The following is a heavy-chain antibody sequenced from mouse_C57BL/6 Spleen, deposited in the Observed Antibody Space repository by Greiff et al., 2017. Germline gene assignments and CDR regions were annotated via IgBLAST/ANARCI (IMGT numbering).Heavy chain of an antibody. CDR3: ARWGGSRENYFDY. D-gene: IGHD1-1*01. Sequence: QVQLQQPGAELVKPGASVKLSCKASGYTSTSYWMHWVKQRPGQGLEWIGMIHPNSGSTNYNEKFKSKATLTVDKSSSTAYMQLSSLTSEDSAVYYCARWGGSRENYFDYWGQGTTLTVSS. V-gene: IGHV1-64*01. CDR2: IHPNSGST. CDR1: GYTSTSYW. J-gene: IGHJ2*01.